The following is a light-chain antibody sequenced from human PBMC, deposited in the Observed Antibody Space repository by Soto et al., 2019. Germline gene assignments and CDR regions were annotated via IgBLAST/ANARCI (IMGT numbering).Light chain of an antibody. CDR3: RQAIQTPT. J-gene: IGKJ1*01. CDR2: MGF. Sequence: DIVMTQSPLYLPITPGEAASISCRSSQSLLHKNGNNYFNWDLQKPGQSPQLLIYMGFTRAAGVPGRLSSRGTGAVFTQNNSSEVADDVGNYCCRQAIQTPTFSQGTKVDIK. CDR1: QSLLHKNGNNY. V-gene: IGKV2-28*01.